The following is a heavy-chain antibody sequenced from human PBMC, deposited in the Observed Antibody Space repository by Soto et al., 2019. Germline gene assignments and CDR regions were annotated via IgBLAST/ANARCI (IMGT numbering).Heavy chain of an antibody. Sequence: PGESLKISCKASGFSLNTYWIAWVRQMPGKGLEWMGAIFPGDSDTKYSPSFEGQVTISADRSTSTAYVQWDSLRASDSARYYCARQFLPYSGSGYYYDMAVWGLGPTVT. V-gene: IGHV5-51*01. J-gene: IGHJ6*02. CDR3: ARQFLPYSGSGYYYDMAV. D-gene: IGHD5-18*01. CDR2: IFPGDSDT. CDR1: GFSLNTYW.